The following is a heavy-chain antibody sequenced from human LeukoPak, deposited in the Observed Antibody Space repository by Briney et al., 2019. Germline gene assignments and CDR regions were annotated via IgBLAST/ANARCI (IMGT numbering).Heavy chain of an antibody. CDR3: ARHEDMGYFVVGDSPVDAFDI. V-gene: IGHV4-59*01. CDR1: GGSISSYY. CDR2: IYYSGST. J-gene: IGHJ3*02. Sequence: PSETLSLTCTVSGGSISSYYWNWIRQPPGKGLEWIGYIYYSGSTNYNPSLKSRVTISVDTSKNQFSLKLSSVTAADTAVYYCARHEDMGYFVVGDSPVDAFDIWGQGTMVTVSS. D-gene: IGHD2-21*01.